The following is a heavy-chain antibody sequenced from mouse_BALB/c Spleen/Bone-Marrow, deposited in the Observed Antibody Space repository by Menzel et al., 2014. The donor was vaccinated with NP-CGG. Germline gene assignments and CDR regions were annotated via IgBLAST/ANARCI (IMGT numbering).Heavy chain of an antibody. Sequence: EVHLVESGGGLVQPGGSLILSCAASGFDFSRYWMSWARQAPGKGQEWIGEINPGSSTINYTPSLKDKFIISRDNAKKTLYLQMSKVRSEDTALYYCARPGYYGYFAYWGQGTTLTVSS. D-gene: IGHD1-1*01. CDR3: ARPGYYGYFAY. CDR2: INPGSSTI. CDR1: GFDFSRYW. J-gene: IGHJ2*01. V-gene: IGHV4-2*02.